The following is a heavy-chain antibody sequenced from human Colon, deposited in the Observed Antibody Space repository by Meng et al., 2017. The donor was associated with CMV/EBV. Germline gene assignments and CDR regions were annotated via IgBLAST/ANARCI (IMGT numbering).Heavy chain of an antibody. V-gene: IGHV1-2*06. Sequence: ASVKVSCKASEHIFTDYHIHWVRQAPGQGLEWMGRINGNTGATNFARKYQGRLTLTRDTTISAAYMELTGLTFDDTAMYFCAKAEHSGSFIFALDLWGQGTMVTVSS. CDR2: INGNTGAT. CDR3: AKAEHSGSFIFALDL. J-gene: IGHJ3*01. CDR1: EHIFTDYH. D-gene: IGHD1-26*01.